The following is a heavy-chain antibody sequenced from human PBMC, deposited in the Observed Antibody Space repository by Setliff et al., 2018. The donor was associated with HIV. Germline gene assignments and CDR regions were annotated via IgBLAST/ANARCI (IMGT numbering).Heavy chain of an antibody. D-gene: IGHD3-22*01. V-gene: IGHV5-51*01. CDR1: GYSFTSYW. CDR2: IYPGDSDT. Sequence: GESLKISCEASGYSFTSYWIGWVRQMPGKGLEWMGIIYPGDSDTRYSPSFQGQVTISADNSISTAYLQWSSLKASDTAMYFCARSGDTSDYYPYYFDYWGQGTLVTVSS. CDR3: ARSGDTSDYYPYYFDY. J-gene: IGHJ4*02.